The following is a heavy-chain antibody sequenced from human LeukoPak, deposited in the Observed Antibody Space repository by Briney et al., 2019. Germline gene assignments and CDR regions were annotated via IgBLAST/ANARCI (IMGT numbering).Heavy chain of an antibody. CDR3: ARETVAAPLLGNWFDP. CDR2: IYYSGST. J-gene: IGHJ5*02. CDR1: GGSISSGGYY. Sequence: SETLSLTCTVSGGSISSGGYYWSWIRQHPGKCLEWIGYIYYSGSTYYNPSLKSRVTISVDTSKNQFSLKLSSVTAADTAVYYCARETVAAPLLGNWFDPWGQGTLVTVSS. V-gene: IGHV4-31*03. D-gene: IGHD6-19*01.